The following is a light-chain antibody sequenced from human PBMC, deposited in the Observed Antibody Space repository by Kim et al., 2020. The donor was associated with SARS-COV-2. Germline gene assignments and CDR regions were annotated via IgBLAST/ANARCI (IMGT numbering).Light chain of an antibody. V-gene: IGKV3-20*01. CDR2: GAS. Sequence: YPGESATRSCRASQSVSSNYLAWDQQKRGQAPRLLIYGASSRATGIPDRFSGSGSGTDFTLTITRLEPEDFAVYYCQQYSSSPATFGQGTKVDIK. CDR1: QSVSSNY. CDR3: QQYSSSPAT. J-gene: IGKJ1*01.